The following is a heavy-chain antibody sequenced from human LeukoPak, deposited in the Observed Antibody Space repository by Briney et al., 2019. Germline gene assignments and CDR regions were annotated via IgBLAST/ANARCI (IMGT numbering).Heavy chain of an antibody. D-gene: IGHD1-26*01. Sequence: GGSPRLSCAASAFTFSAFNMNWVRQAPGKGLEWVSYISSSSDTIFYGDSVKGRFTVSRDDAQNSLYLQMNSLRDEDTAVYYCARDFPGWGGFDFWGQGTMVTVSS. CDR3: ARDFPGWGGFDF. V-gene: IGHV3-48*02. CDR1: AFTFSAFN. CDR2: ISSSSDTI. J-gene: IGHJ3*01.